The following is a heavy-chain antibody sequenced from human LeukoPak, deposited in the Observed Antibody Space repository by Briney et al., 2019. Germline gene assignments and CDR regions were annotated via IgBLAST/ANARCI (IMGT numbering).Heavy chain of an antibody. CDR1: GGSINTHY. CDR2: MYNSGST. Sequence: SETLSLTCTVSGGSINTHYWSWIRQPPGKGLEWIGYMYNSGSTYYNPSLKSRVTISVDTSKNQFSLKLSSVTAADTAVYYCASPRSYYDSSGYYISWGQGTLVTVSS. V-gene: IGHV4-59*11. J-gene: IGHJ5*02. D-gene: IGHD3-22*01. CDR3: ASPRSYYDSSGYYIS.